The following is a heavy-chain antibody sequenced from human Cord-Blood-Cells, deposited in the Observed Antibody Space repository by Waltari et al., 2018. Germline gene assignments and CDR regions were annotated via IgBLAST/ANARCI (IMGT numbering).Heavy chain of an antibody. V-gene: IGHV1-46*02. Sequence: QVKLVQSWAEVKKHGASVKYSCHAYYYPFHSYSRACVRQAPGHGLQWMEIINPSGGSTSYAQKFQGRVTMTRDTSTSTVYMELSSLRSEDTAVYYCARDLPSGSYYFDYWGQRTLVTVSS. J-gene: IGHJ4*02. CDR2: INPSGGST. D-gene: IGHD2-15*01. CDR1: YYPFHSYS. CDR3: ARDLPSGSYYFDY.